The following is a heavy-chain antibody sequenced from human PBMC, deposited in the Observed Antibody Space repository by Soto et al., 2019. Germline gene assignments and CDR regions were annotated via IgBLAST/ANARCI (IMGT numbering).Heavy chain of an antibody. Sequence: QVQLVQSGAEEKKPGASVKVSCKASGYTCTIYAMHWVRQAPGQRLEWMGWINGGNGNTKYSQKFQGRFTITRDTSVSTAYMELSSLRSEETAVYYSARDFGVFDPWGQGTLVTVS. CDR2: INGGNGNT. V-gene: IGHV1-3*05. J-gene: IGHJ5*02. CDR3: ARDFGVFDP. CDR1: GYTCTIYA. D-gene: IGHD3-3*01.